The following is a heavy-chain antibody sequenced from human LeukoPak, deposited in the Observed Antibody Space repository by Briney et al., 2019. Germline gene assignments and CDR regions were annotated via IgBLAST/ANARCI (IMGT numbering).Heavy chain of an antibody. CDR1: GGSISRGVYY. Sequence: SETLAHIRTVSGGSISRGVYYWSGIRQHPGKGLEWIGYIYYSGSTYSNPSLKSRLTISVDITKNQFSVKLSSVTAADSAVYQRAREVEGLWGGFDIWGQGTMVTVSS. CDR2: IYYSGST. J-gene: IGHJ3*02. CDR3: AREVEGLWGGFDI. V-gene: IGHV4-31*03. D-gene: IGHD7-27*01.